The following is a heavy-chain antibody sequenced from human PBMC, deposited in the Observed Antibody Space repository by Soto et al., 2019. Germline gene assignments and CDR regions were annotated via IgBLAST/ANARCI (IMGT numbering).Heavy chain of an antibody. J-gene: IGHJ4*02. CDR3: ARSGFYGPANLDS. D-gene: IGHD3-10*01. V-gene: IGHV3-7*03. CDR1: GFTFSSYW. CDR2: IKQDGRET. Sequence: GGSLRLSCAVSGFTFSSYWMSWVRRAPGGGLEWVANIKQDGRETSYVDSVKGRFSISRDNANNSVFLLMTSLRAEDTAMYYCARSGFYGPANLDSWGQGALVTVSS.